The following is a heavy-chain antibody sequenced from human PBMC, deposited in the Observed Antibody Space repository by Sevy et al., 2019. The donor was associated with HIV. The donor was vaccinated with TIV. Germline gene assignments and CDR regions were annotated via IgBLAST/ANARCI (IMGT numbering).Heavy chain of an antibody. Sequence: GGSLRLSCAASGFTFSSYGMHWVRQAPGKGLEWVAFIRYDGSNKYYADSVKGRFTISRDNSKNTLYLQMNSLRAEDTAVYYCASPITMVQGVITTPGTDWGQGTLVTVSS. D-gene: IGHD3-10*01. CDR1: GFTFSSYG. CDR2: IRYDGSNK. J-gene: IGHJ4*02. CDR3: ASPITMVQGVITTPGTD. V-gene: IGHV3-30*02.